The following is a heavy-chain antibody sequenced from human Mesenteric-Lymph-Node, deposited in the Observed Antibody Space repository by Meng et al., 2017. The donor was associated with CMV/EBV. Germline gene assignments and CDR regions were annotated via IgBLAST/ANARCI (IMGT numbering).Heavy chain of an antibody. J-gene: IGHJ4*02. CDR2: ISSSSSYI. D-gene: IGHD2-21*01. V-gene: IGHV3-23*01. CDR1: GFTFSNCA. Sequence: GESLKISCAASGFTFSNCAMSWVRQAPGKGLEWVSSISSSSSYIYYADSVKGRFTISRDNSKNTLYLQMNSLRAEDTAVYYCAKDLTYCSGDCYLTPGGYFDYWGQGTLVTVSS. CDR3: AKDLTYCSGDCYLTPGGYFDY.